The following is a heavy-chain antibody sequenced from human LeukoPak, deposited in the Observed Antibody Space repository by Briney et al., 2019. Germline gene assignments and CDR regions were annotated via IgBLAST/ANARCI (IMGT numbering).Heavy chain of an antibody. CDR1: GGTFSSYA. Sequence: SVKVSCKASGGTFSSYAISWVRQAPGQGLEWMGGIIPIFGTANYAQKFQGRVTITAHESTSTAYMELSSLRSEDTAVYYCARAESSGYSYGPDFDYWGQGTLVTVSS. V-gene: IGHV1-69*13. CDR2: IIPIFGTA. J-gene: IGHJ4*02. CDR3: ARAESSGYSYGPDFDY. D-gene: IGHD5-18*01.